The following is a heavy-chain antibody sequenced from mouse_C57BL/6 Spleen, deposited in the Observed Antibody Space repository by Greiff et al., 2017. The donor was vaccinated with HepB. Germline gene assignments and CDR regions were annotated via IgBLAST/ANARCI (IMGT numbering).Heavy chain of an antibody. CDR2: IYPRDGST. V-gene: IGHV1-78*01. D-gene: IGHD1-1*01. CDR1: GYTFTDHT. J-gene: IGHJ3*01. Sequence: VKLVESDAELVKPGASVKISCKVSGYTFTDHTIHWMKQRPEQGLEWIGYIYPRDGSTKYNEKFKGKATLTADKSSSTAYMQLNSLTSEDSAVYFCASSTTVVPSWFAYWGQGTLVTVSA. CDR3: ASSTTVVPSWFAY.